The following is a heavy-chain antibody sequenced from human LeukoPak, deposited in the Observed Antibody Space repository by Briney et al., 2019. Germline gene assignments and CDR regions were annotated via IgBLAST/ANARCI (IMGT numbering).Heavy chain of an antibody. V-gene: IGHV1-2*02. J-gene: IGHJ4*02. CDR1: GYTFTGYY. CDR3: ARDYYGILTGWTYYFDY. D-gene: IGHD3-9*01. Sequence: WASVKVSCKASGYTFTGYYMHWVRQAPGQGLEWMGWINPNSGGTNYAQKFQGRVTMTRDTSISTAYMELSRLRSDDTAVYYCARDYYGILTGWTYYFDYWGQGTLVTVSS. CDR2: INPNSGGT.